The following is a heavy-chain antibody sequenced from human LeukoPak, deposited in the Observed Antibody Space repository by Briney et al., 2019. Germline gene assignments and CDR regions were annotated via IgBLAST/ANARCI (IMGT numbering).Heavy chain of an antibody. CDR1: GFTFSSYS. CDR2: ISSSSSYI. CDR3: ARDSRSGYYDSSGYLSY. V-gene: IGHV3-21*01. Sequence: PGGSLRLSCAASGFTFSSYSMNWVRQAPGKGLEWVSSISSSSSYIYYADSVKGRFTISRDNAKNSLYLQMNSLRAEDTAVYYCARDSRSGYYDSSGYLSYWGQGTLVTVSS. J-gene: IGHJ4*02. D-gene: IGHD3-22*01.